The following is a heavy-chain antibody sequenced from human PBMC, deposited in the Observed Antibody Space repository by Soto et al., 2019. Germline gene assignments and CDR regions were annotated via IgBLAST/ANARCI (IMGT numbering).Heavy chain of an antibody. CDR2: ISYDGSNK. CDR1: GFTFSSYG. D-gene: IGHD3-22*01. V-gene: IGHV3-30*18. CDR3: AKAGGYYYDSSGPFDY. J-gene: IGHJ4*02. Sequence: QVQLVESGGGVVQPGRSLRLSCAASGFTFSSYGMHWVRQAPGKGLEWVAVISYDGSNKYYADSVKGRFTISRDNSKNTLYPQMNSLRAEDTAVYYCAKAGGYYYDSSGPFDYWGQGTLVTVSS.